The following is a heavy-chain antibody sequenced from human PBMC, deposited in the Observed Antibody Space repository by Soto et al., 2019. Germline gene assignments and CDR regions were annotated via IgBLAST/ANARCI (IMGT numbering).Heavy chain of an antibody. V-gene: IGHV4-39*01. J-gene: IGHJ4*02. Sequence: KPSETLSLTCTVSGGSISSSSYYWGWIRQPPGKGLEWIGSIYYSGSTYYNPSLKSRVTISVDTSKNQFSLKLSSVTAADTAVYYCARSVSEDSSGYYPTLIDYWGQGTLVTVSS. CDR2: IYYSGST. CDR1: GGSISSSSYY. D-gene: IGHD3-22*01. CDR3: ARSVSEDSSGYYPTLIDY.